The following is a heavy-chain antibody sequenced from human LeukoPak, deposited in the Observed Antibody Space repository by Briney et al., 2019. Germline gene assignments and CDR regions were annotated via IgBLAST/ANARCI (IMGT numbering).Heavy chain of an antibody. CDR3: AREREVLGP. CDR2: IYYSGST. V-gene: IGHV4-31*03. J-gene: IGHJ5*02. Sequence: PSETLSLTCTVSGFSISSGGYYWSWLRQHPGKSLEWIGYIYYSGSTYYNPSLKSRVTIPVYTSKNQFSLKLSSVTAADTAVYYCAREREVLGPWRQGTLVTVSS. D-gene: IGHD3-16*01. CDR1: GFSISSGGYY.